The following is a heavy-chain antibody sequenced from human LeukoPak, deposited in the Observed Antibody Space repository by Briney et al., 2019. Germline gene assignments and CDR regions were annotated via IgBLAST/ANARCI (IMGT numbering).Heavy chain of an antibody. J-gene: IGHJ4*02. D-gene: IGHD3-10*01. Sequence: GGSLRLSCSASGFTFSSYEMNWVRQAPGKGLEWVSYISSSGSTIYYADSVKGRFTISRDNAKESMYLQMNNLRAEDTAVYYWARDYYYGSGRPPLPLDYWGQGTLVTVSS. CDR2: ISSSGSTI. CDR1: GFTFSSYE. V-gene: IGHV3-48*03. CDR3: ARDYYYGSGRPPLPLDY.